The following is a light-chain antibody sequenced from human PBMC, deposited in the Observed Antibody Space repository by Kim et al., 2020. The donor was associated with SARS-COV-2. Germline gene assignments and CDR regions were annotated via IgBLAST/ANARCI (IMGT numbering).Light chain of an antibody. J-gene: IGKJ2*01. CDR2: GAS. V-gene: IGKV3-20*01. CDR3: QQYGSSPYT. Sequence: EIVLTQSPGTLSLSPGERDTLSCRASQSVRNNYLAWYQQKPGQAPRLLIYGASNRATGIPDRFSGSGSGTDFTLTISRLEPEDFAVYYCQQYGSSPYTFGQGTKLEI. CDR1: QSVRNNY.